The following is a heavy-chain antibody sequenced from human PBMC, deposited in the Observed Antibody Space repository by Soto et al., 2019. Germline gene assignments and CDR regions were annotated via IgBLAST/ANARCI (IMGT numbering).Heavy chain of an antibody. CDR1: GFTFSSYA. V-gene: IGHV3-23*01. D-gene: IGHD3-22*01. Sequence: GGSLRLSCAASGFTFSSYAMRWVRQAPGKGLEWVSAISGRGGSTHYADSVKGGFTISRDNSKPTLYLQMNSLRAEDTAVSYCAKGDPMIVVVIFFDYWGQGTLVTVSS. CDR2: ISGRGGST. J-gene: IGHJ4*02. CDR3: AKGDPMIVVVIFFDY.